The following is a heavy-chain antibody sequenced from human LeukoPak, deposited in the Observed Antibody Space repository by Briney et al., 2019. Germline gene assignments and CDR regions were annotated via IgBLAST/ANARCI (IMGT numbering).Heavy chain of an antibody. Sequence: GGALRLSCAASGFTFSSYGMSWVRQAPGKGLEWVSYISSSSSTIYYADSVKGRFTISRDNAKNSLYLQMNSLRAEDTAVYYCARGTYYYDSSGSHSWGQGTLVTVSS. D-gene: IGHD3-22*01. CDR3: ARGTYYYDSSGSHS. CDR2: ISSSSSTI. J-gene: IGHJ4*02. V-gene: IGHV3-48*01. CDR1: GFTFSSYG.